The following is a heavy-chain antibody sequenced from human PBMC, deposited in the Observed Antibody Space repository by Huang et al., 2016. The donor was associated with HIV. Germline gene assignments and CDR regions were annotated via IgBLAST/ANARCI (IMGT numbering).Heavy chain of an antibody. V-gene: IGHV1-24*01. CDR3: AGGLLAMNY. D-gene: IGHD3-16*01. CDR2: FDPENYET. J-gene: IGHJ4*02. Sequence: QVQLVQSGPEVKKPGASVKVSCKVSGYTLSELSMHWVRQAPGKGLEWMGGFDPENYETRHAKRFQGRVTMTEDTSMNTAYMELIGLTSEDTAVYYCAGGLLAMNYWGQGTLVTVSS. CDR1: GYTLSELS.